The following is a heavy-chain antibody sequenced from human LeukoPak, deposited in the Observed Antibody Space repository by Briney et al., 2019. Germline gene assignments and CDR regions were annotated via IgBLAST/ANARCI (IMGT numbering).Heavy chain of an antibody. J-gene: IGHJ4*02. CDR2: ISGSGGGT. CDR1: GFTFSSYA. V-gene: IGHV3-23*01. Sequence: GGSLRLSCAASGFTFSSYAMSWVRQAPGKGLEWVSAISGSGGGTYYADSVKGRFTISRDNSKNTLYLQMNSLRAEDTAVYYCAKDFSGSYYEGVFDYWGQGTLVTVSS. D-gene: IGHD1-26*01. CDR3: AKDFSGSYYEGVFDY.